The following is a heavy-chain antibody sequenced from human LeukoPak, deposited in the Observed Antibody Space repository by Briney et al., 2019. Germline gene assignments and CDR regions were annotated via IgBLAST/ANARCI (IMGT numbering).Heavy chain of an antibody. Sequence: GGSLRLSCAASGFTFSSFPMSWVRQAPGKGLEWVSTISGSGRVTYYADSVKGRFTISRDNSKNTLYLQMNSLRAEDTAVYYCARDVTALDSWGQGTLVTVSS. V-gene: IGHV3-23*01. D-gene: IGHD5-18*01. CDR3: ARDVTALDS. CDR2: ISGSGRVT. CDR1: GFTFSSFP. J-gene: IGHJ4*02.